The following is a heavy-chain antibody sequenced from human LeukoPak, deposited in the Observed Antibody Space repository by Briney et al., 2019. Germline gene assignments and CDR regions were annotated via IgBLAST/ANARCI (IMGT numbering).Heavy chain of an antibody. Sequence: PGGSLRLSCAASGFTFSSYWVSWVRQAPGKGLEWVANIKQDGSEKYYVDSVKGRFTISRDNAKNSLYLQMNSLRAEDTAVYYCARADYDYVWGSYRQYYFDYWGQGTLVTVSS. J-gene: IGHJ4*02. CDR3: ARADYDYVWGSYRQYYFDY. CDR2: IKQDGSEK. D-gene: IGHD3-16*02. CDR1: GFTFSSYW. V-gene: IGHV3-7*01.